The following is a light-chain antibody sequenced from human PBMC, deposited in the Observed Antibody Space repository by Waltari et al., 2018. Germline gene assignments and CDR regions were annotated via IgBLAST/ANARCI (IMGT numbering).Light chain of an antibody. J-gene: IGKJ2*01. Sequence: DIQMTQSPSSLSAAVGDRVTITCWASQNIGGRVNWYQQRPGKAPKRLIHAASTLQSGVPPRFSGSGSGTEFTLTIKSLQPEDSSIYYCQQSYSVPRTFGQGTKLDIK. V-gene: IGKV1-39*01. CDR2: AAS. CDR3: QQSYSVPRT. CDR1: QNIGGR.